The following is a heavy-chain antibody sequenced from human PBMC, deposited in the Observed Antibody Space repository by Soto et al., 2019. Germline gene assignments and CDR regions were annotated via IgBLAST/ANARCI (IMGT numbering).Heavy chain of an antibody. V-gene: IGHV1-69*01. D-gene: IGHD3-22*01. J-gene: IGHJ6*02. CDR2: IIPIFRTP. Sequence: QVQLVQSGAEVKQPGSSVKVSCQASGVTFSSFAISWVRQAPGQGLEWMGGIIPIFRTPNYAQNFQGRVTITADESTSTAYMELSSLRSEDTAVYYCARDGSGYRSRASPMDVWGQGTTVTVSS. CDR3: ARDGSGYRSRASPMDV. CDR1: GVTFSSFA.